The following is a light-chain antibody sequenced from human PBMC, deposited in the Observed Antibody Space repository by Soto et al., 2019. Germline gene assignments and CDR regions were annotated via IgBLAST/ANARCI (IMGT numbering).Light chain of an antibody. Sequence: DIQMTQSPYSLSASVGDRVTITCRASQSIISYLNWYQQKPGKAPKLLIYAASSLQSGVPSRFSGSGSGTDFTLTISSLQPEDFATYYCMQGLQAPLTFGQGTKVDNK. J-gene: IGKJ1*01. CDR2: AAS. CDR3: MQGLQAPLT. V-gene: IGKV1-39*01. CDR1: QSIISY.